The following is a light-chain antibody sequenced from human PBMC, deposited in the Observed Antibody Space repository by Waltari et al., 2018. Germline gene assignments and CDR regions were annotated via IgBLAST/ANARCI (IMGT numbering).Light chain of an antibody. J-gene: IGLJ3*02. V-gene: IGLV2-14*01. CDR1: SGDIGNYKF. Sequence: QSALTQPASVSGSPGQSITISCTGTSGDIGNYKFVSWYQQKPGRAPKLIVYDVSQRPSGVSNRFSGSKSGNAAPLTISGVQAENESDYYCSSYTTASSGVYGGGTKLTVL. CDR2: DVS. CDR3: SSYTTASSGV.